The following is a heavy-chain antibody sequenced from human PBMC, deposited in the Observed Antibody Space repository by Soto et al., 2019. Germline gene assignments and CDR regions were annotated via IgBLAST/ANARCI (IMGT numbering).Heavy chain of an antibody. Sequence: PGGSLRLSCAASGFSFGSYALSWVRQAPGKGLEWVSTISGSDGKTFYADSVKGRFSISRDTSQSTLYLQMNSLRADDTAMYYCARWSYLHYCGQGTRVTVCS. D-gene: IGHD3-10*01. CDR2: ISGSDGKT. V-gene: IGHV3-23*01. J-gene: IGHJ1*01. CDR3: ARWSYLHY. CDR1: GFSFGSYA.